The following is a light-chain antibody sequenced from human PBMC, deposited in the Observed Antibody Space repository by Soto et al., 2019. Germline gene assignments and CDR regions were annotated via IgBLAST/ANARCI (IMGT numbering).Light chain of an antibody. CDR2: EVS. CDR3: SSYAGSNDMGV. J-gene: IGLJ1*01. CDR1: SSDVGGYNY. Sequence: QSVLTQPPSASGSPGQTVTISCTGTSSDVGGYNYVSWYQQYPGKAPKLMIYEVSKRPSGVPDRFSGSKSGNTASLTVSGLQAEYEAEYYCSSYAGSNDMGVFGTGTKVTVL. V-gene: IGLV2-8*01.